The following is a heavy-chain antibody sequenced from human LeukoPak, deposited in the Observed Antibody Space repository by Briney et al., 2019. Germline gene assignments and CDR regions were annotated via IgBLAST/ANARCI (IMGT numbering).Heavy chain of an antibody. J-gene: IGHJ4*02. D-gene: IGHD3-10*01. CDR2: ICGHGISI. CDR1: GFTFSNYA. V-gene: IGHV3-23*01. CDR3: AKEDGNYGSGWYYYFDY. Sequence: QPGGSLRLSCEASGFTFSNYAMSWVRQAPGKGLEWVSGICGHGISIYYADSVKGRFTISRDNSKSTLYLVMNSLRAEDTAVYYCAKEDGNYGSGWYYYFDYWGQGTLVTVSS.